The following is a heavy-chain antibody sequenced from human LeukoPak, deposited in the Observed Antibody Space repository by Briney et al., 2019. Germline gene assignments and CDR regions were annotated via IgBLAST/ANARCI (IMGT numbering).Heavy chain of an antibody. D-gene: IGHD2-15*01. V-gene: IGHV4-61*02. J-gene: IGHJ3*02. CDR1: GGSISSGSYY. CDR3: ARAGNQYCSGGSCYPI. Sequence: SETLSLTCTVSGGSISSGSYYWSWIRQPAGKGLEWIGRIYTSGSTNYNPSLKSRVTISEDTSKNQFSLKLSSVTAADTAVYYCARAGNQYCSGGSCYPIWGQGTMVTVSS. CDR2: IYTSGST.